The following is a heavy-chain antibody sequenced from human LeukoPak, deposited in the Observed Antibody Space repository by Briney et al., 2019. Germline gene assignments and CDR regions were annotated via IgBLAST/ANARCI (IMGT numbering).Heavy chain of an antibody. J-gene: IGHJ4*02. V-gene: IGHV1-18*01. CDR3: ARASYCSDGSCYSDY. D-gene: IGHD2-15*01. Sequence: ASVKVSCKASGYTFTSYSISAVRQAPGQGPEWMGWMSAYNGNKIYAQKVKARVTMTTDTSTSTAYMELRSLKSDDTAVYYCARASYCSDGSCYSDYWGQGTLVTVSS. CDR2: MSAYNGNK. CDR1: GYTFTSYS.